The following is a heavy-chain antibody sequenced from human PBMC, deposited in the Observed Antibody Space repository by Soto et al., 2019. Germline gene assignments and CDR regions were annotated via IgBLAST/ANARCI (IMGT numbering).Heavy chain of an antibody. CDR1: GFTFSSYS. CDR3: ARGDYDFWSGYYNYYGMDV. J-gene: IGHJ6*02. CDR2: ISSSSSYI. V-gene: IGHV3-21*01. D-gene: IGHD3-3*01. Sequence: GSLRLSCAASGFTFSSYSMNWVRQAPGKGLEWVSSISSSSSYIYYTDSVKGRFTISRDNAKNSLYLQMNSLRAEDTAVYYCARGDYDFWSGYYNYYGMDVWGQGTTVTVSS.